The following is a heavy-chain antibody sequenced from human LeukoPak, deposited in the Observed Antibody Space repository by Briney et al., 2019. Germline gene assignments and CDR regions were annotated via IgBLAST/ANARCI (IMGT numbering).Heavy chain of an antibody. V-gene: IGHV4-59*08. Sequence: SETLSLTCTGSSGSMGSYYEICIRQPPGKGLECIGYIYHSGTTNYNPSLKSRVTISADTSKNQFSLKQTSVTASDTAIYYPATQSEYAYYLHAFDLWRQGTMVTVSS. CDR3: ATQSEYAYYLHAFDL. CDR1: SGSMGSYY. D-gene: IGHD2/OR15-2a*01. J-gene: IGHJ3*01. CDR2: IYHSGTT.